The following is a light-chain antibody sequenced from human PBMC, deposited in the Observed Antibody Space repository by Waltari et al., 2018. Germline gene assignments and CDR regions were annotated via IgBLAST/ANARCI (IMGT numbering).Light chain of an antibody. J-gene: IGLJ7*01. Sequence: SYDPTLAPSVSVPRGQTARIIWGGEKLGTKHVPWYPRKPPQAPVLVIYYDTQRPSGIPERFSRSKSGNTATLTISGVEAGDEADYYCQVWDSSSDHPIFGGGNRLTIL. CDR3: QVWDSSSDHPI. V-gene: IGLV3-21*01. CDR2: YDT. CDR1: KLGTKH.